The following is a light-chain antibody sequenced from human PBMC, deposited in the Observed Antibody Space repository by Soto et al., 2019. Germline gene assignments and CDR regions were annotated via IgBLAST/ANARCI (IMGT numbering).Light chain of an antibody. V-gene: IGKV3-11*01. CDR3: NQRQSWPRT. CDR2: DAS. CDR1: QSVHSS. J-gene: IGKJ1*01. Sequence: EIVLTQSPANMSMSPGERATLSCRASQSVHSSLAWFQQKPGQAPRLLIYDASNRATGIPARFSASGSGTDFTLTISDVQPEDFALYYCNQRQSWPRTFGQGTKVAI.